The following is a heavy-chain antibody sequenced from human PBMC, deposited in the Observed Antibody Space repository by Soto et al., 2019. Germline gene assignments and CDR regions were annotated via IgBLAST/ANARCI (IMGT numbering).Heavy chain of an antibody. CDR1: GGTSSSYA. Sequence: GASVKVSCKASGGTSSSYAISWVRQAPGQGLEWMGGIIPIFGTANYAQKFQGRVTITADESTSAAYMELSSLRSEDTAVYYCASRVGSAYYYYYGMDVWGQGTTVTVSS. CDR3: ASRVGSAYYYYYGMDV. V-gene: IGHV1-69*13. J-gene: IGHJ6*02. CDR2: IIPIFGTA. D-gene: IGHD1-26*01.